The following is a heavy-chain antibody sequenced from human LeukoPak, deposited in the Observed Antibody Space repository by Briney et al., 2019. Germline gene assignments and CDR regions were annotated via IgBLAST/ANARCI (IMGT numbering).Heavy chain of an antibody. CDR1: GYSISSGYY. CDR2: IYHSGST. Sequence: PSETLSLTCTVSGYSISSGYYWGRIRQPPGKGLEWIGSIYHSGSTYYNPSLKSRVTISVDTSKNQFSLKLSSVTAADTAVYYCARGGYYGSGSPDAFDIWGQGTMVTVSS. D-gene: IGHD3-10*01. CDR3: ARGGYYGSGSPDAFDI. V-gene: IGHV4-38-2*02. J-gene: IGHJ3*02.